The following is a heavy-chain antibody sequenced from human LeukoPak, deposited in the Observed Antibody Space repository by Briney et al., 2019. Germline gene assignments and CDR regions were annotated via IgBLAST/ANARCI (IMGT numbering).Heavy chain of an antibody. J-gene: IGHJ4*02. D-gene: IGHD6-19*01. Sequence: GGSLRLSCAASGFTFSSYSLNWVRQAPGKGLEWVSFISPSSNIIYYADSVKGRFTISRDNAKNSLYLQMNSLRAEDTAEYYCAKDSNGWYQRGSNYFDYWGQGTLVTVSS. CDR3: AKDSNGWYQRGSNYFDY. V-gene: IGHV3-48*01. CDR2: ISPSSNII. CDR1: GFTFSSYS.